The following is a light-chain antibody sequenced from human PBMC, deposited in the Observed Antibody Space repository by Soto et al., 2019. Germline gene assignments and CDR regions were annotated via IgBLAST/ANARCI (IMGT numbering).Light chain of an antibody. CDR2: GAS. CDR3: QQYGSSPQT. V-gene: IGKV3-20*01. Sequence: EIVLTQSPGTLSLSPGERATLSCRASQSVSSSYLAWYQQKPGQAPRLLIYGASSRATGIPDRFSGSGSGTDFTLTISRLEPEDFAVYYCQQYGSSPQTFGQGTNWRSN. CDR1: QSVSSSY. J-gene: IGKJ2*01.